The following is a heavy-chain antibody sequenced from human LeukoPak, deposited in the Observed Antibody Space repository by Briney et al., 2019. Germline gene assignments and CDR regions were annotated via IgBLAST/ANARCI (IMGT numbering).Heavy chain of an antibody. J-gene: IGHJ4*02. D-gene: IGHD3-9*01. CDR3: ARDLTGSIDY. CDR2: INSDGRTT. V-gene: IGHV3-74*01. CDR1: GYTLSSFL. Sequence: GGPLRLTCAASGYTLSSFLMHWVPHAPGKGVVWVSLINSDGRTTRHADSVKGRFTISRDNAKNTLYLQMNSLRAEDTAVYYCARDLTGSIDYWGQGTLVTVSS.